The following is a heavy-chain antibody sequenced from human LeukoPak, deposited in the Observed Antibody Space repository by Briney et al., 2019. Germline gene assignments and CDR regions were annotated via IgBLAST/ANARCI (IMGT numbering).Heavy chain of an antibody. V-gene: IGHV2-70*11. CDR2: IDWDDDK. J-gene: IGHJ4*02. CDR3: ARTSYYDSSGYHLDY. Sequence: RESGPALVKPTQTLTLTCTFSGFSLSTSGMCVSWIRQPPGKALEWLARIDWDDDKYYSTSLKTRLTIPKDTSKNQVVLTMTNMDPVDTATYDCARTSYYDSSGYHLDYWGQGTLVTVSS. CDR1: GFSLSTSGMC. D-gene: IGHD3-22*01.